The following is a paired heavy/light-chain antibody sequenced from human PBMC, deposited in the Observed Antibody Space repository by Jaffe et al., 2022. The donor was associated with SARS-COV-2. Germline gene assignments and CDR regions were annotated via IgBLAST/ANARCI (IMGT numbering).Light chain of an antibody. V-gene: IGKV1-39*01. CDR1: QSINNY. J-gene: IGKJ4*01. Sequence: DIQMTQSPSSLSASVGDRVTITCRASQSINNYLNWYQQKPGKAPKLLIYAASSLQSGVPSRFSGSGSGTDFTLTLSSLQPEDFATYYCQQSYSTPLTFGGGTKVEIK. CDR3: QQSYSTPLT. CDR2: AAS.
Heavy chain of an antibody. Sequence: EVQLVESGGGLVQPGGSLRLSCAASGFTFSSYEMNWVRQAPGKGLEWVSYISSSGTTIYYADSVKGRFTISRDNAKNSLYLQMNSLRAEDTAVYYCARRGYYYDSTGYLDFAGKWAFDIWGQGTMVTVSS. J-gene: IGHJ3*02. CDR3: ARRGYYYDSTGYLDFAGKWAFDI. D-gene: IGHD3-22*01. V-gene: IGHV3-48*03. CDR1: GFTFSSYE. CDR2: ISSSGTTI.